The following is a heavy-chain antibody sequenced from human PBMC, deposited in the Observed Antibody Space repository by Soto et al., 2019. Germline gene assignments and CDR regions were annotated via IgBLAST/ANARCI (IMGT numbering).Heavy chain of an antibody. CDR1: GYTFTSYA. CDR3: ARDPMVVVVVAATPPYYMDV. V-gene: IGHV1-3*01. J-gene: IGHJ6*03. D-gene: IGHD2-15*01. CDR2: INAGNGNT. Sequence: ASVKVSCKASGYTFTSYAMHWVRQAPGQRLEWMGWINAGNGNTKYSQKFQGRVTITRDTSASTAYMELSSLRSEDTAVYYCARDPMVVVVVAATPPYYMDVWGKGTTVTVS.